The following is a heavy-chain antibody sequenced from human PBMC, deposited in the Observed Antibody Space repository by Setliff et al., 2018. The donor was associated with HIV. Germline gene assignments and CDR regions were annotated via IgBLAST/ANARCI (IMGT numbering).Heavy chain of an antibody. D-gene: IGHD6-25*01. J-gene: IGHJ4*02. CDR1: GGSFNDYY. Sequence: PSETLSLTCAVYGGSFNDYYWTWIRQPPGKGLEWIGEIDHSGSTKYHASLKSRVTISIDTSKNQFSLKLNSVTAADTAVYYCAREAARVVDFWGQGTLVTLSS. V-gene: IGHV4-34*01. CDR2: IDHSGST. CDR3: AREAARVVDF.